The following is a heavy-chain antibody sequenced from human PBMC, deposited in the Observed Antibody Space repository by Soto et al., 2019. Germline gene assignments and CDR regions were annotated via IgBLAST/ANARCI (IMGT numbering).Heavy chain of an antibody. CDR2: IIPIFGTA. CDR1: GGTFSSYA. D-gene: IGHD3-9*01. Sequence: GASVKVSCKASGGTFSSYAISWVRQAPGQGLEWMGGIIPIFGTANYAQKFQGRVTITADESTSTAYMELSSLRSEDTAVYYCAGDTNRDIRYFDWFHCFDYWGQGTLVTVSS. CDR3: AGDTNRDIRYFDWFHCFDY. V-gene: IGHV1-69*13. J-gene: IGHJ4*02.